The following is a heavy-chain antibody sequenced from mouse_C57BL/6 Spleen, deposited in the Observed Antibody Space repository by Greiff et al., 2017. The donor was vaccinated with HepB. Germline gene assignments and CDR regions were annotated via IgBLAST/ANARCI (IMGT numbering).Heavy chain of an antibody. J-gene: IGHJ1*03. CDR1: GYTFTSYW. V-gene: IGHV1-69*01. CDR2: IDPSDSYT. Sequence: QVQLKQPGAELVMPGASVKLSCKASGYTFTSYWMHWVKQRPGQGLEWIGEIDPSDSYTNYNQKFKGKSTLTVDKSSSTAYMQLSSLTSEDSAVYYCARVYDGYYGDFDVWGTGTTVTVSS. D-gene: IGHD2-3*01. CDR3: ARVYDGYYGDFDV.